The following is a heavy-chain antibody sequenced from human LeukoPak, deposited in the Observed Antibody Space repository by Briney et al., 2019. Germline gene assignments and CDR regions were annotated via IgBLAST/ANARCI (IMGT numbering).Heavy chain of an antibody. CDR1: GGSFSGYY. CDR3: ARGRGYRNRGHYYYMDV. V-gene: IGHV4-34*01. Sequence: PSETLSLTCAVYGGSFSGYYWRGIRQPPGKGLVWIGEINHSGCTNYNPSLKSRVTISVDTSKNQFSLKLSSVTAADTAVYYCARGRGYRNRGHYYYMDVWGKGTTVTVSS. CDR2: INHSGCT. J-gene: IGHJ6*03. D-gene: IGHD1-14*01.